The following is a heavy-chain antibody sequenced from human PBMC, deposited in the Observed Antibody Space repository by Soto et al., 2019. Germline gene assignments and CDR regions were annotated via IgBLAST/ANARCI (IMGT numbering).Heavy chain of an antibody. CDR3: ARDLSLRSGYTDY. CDR1: GYTFTGYY. CDR2: IDPNSGGT. D-gene: IGHD5-12*01. J-gene: IGHJ4*02. V-gene: IGHV1-2*02. Sequence: ASVKVSCKASGYTFTGYYMRWVRQAPGQGLEWLGWIDPNSGGTNYAPNFQGRVTMSWDTSISTAYMELSSLRSDDTAVYYCARDLSLRSGYTDYWGQGTLVTVSS.